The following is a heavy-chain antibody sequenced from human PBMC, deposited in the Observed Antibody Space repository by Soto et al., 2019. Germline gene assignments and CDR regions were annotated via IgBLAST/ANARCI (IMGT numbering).Heavy chain of an antibody. CDR1: GGTFSSYT. D-gene: IGHD1-7*01. CDR3: APLGGGELAFDI. CDR2: IIPILGIA. J-gene: IGHJ3*02. V-gene: IGHV1-69*02. Sequence: GASVKVSCKASGGTFSSYTISWVRQAPGQGLEWMGRIIPILGIANYAQKFQGRVTITADKSTSTAYMELSSLRSEDTAVYYCAPLGGGELAFDIWGQGTIVTVSS.